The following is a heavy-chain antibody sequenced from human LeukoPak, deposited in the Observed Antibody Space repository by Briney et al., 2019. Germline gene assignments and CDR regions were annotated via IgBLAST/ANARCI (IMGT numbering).Heavy chain of an antibody. Sequence: GGSLRLSCAASGFTFTNYWMHWVRQVPGKGLVWVSHINHDGSSTNYADSVKGRFTTSRDNAKNTLYLQMNSLTAEDTAVYYCARDLGYNSASWGQGTLVTVSS. V-gene: IGHV3-74*01. D-gene: IGHD5-18*01. J-gene: IGHJ5*02. CDR3: ARDLGYNSAS. CDR2: INHDGSST. CDR1: GFTFTNYW.